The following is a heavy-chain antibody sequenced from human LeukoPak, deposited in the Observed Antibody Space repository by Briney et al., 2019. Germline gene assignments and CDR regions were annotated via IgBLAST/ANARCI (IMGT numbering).Heavy chain of an antibody. CDR3: ARDERLLSFLK. Sequence: GGSLRLSCAASGFTFSSYAMSWVRQAPGKGLEWVSAISGSGGSTYYADSVKGRFTISRDNSKNSLYLQMISLRAEDTAIYYCARDERLLSFLKWGQGTLVTVSS. J-gene: IGHJ4*02. D-gene: IGHD3-3*01. CDR2: ISGSGGST. V-gene: IGHV3-23*01. CDR1: GFTFSSYA.